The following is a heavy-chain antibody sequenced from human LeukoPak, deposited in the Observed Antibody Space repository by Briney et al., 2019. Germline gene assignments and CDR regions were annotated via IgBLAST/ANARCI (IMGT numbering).Heavy chain of an antibody. V-gene: IGHV3-23*01. J-gene: IGHJ4*02. CDR2: ISGGGVTST. Sequence: GGSLRLSCAASGFTFSSYSMNWVRQAPGKGLVWVSAISGGGVTSTYYADSVKGRFTISRDNSKNTLYLQMNSLRAEVTAVYYCAKAGSHSYFDYWGQGTLVTVSS. CDR1: GFTFSSYS. CDR3: AKAGSHSYFDY. D-gene: IGHD1-26*01.